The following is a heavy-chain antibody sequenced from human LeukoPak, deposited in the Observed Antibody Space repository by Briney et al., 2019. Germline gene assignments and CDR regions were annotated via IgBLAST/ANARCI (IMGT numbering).Heavy chain of an antibody. J-gene: IGHJ4*02. CDR3: ARKLYYDSSGYTFDY. V-gene: IGHV3-48*03. CDR2: ISGNANNI. D-gene: IGHD3-22*01. CDR1: GFTFSSYE. Sequence: SGGSLRLSCAASGFTFSSYEMNWVRQAPGKGLEWVSYISGNANNIYYADSVKGRFTISRDNAKNSLYLQMNSLRAEDTAVYYCARKLYYDSSGYTFDYWGQGTLVTVSS.